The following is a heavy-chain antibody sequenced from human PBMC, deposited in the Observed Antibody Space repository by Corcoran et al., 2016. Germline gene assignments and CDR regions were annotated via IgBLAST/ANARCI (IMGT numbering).Heavy chain of an antibody. CDR1: GFTFSSYA. Sequence: EVQLLESGGGLVQPGGSLRLSCAASGFTFSSYAMSWVRQAPGKGLEWVSAISGSGGSTYYADSVKGRFTISRDNSKNTLYLQMNSLRAEVTSVYYCAIVWVMGMGLYDSSGYRPNLFDPWGQGTLVTVSS. J-gene: IGHJ5*02. CDR3: AIVWVMGMGLYDSSGYRPNLFDP. D-gene: IGHD3-22*01. V-gene: IGHV3-23*01. CDR2: ISGSGGST.